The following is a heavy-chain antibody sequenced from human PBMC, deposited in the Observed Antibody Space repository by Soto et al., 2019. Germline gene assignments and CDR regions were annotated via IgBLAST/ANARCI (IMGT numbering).Heavy chain of an antibody. J-gene: IGHJ4*02. CDR3: AREHVFMTTVASADY. CDR1: GFTFSSYS. CDR2: ISSSSSYI. Sequence: PGGSLRLSCAASGFTFSSYSMNGVRQAPGKGLEWVSSISSSSSYIYYADSVKGRFTISRDNAKNSLYLQMNSLRAEDTAVYYCAREHVFMTTVASADYWGQGTLVTVSS. V-gene: IGHV3-21*01. D-gene: IGHD4-17*01.